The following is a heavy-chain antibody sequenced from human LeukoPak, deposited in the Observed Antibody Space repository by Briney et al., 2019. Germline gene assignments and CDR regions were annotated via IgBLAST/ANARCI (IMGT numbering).Heavy chain of an antibody. J-gene: IGHJ4*02. D-gene: IGHD4-23*01. V-gene: IGHV1-2*02. CDR1: GYTFAGYY. CDR2: INPNSGAT. CDR3: AREAPDYSGKKYHFDY. Sequence: ASVKVPCKASGYTFAGYYIHWVRRAPGQGLEWMGWINPNSGATNYAQKFQGRVTMTRDTSISTAYMELSRLRSDDTALYYCAREAPDYSGKKYHFDYWGQGFLVTVSS.